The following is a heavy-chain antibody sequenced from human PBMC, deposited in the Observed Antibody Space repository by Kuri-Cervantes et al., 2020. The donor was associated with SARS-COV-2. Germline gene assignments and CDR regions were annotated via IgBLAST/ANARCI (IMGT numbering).Heavy chain of an antibody. V-gene: IGHV3-7*01. CDR1: GFTFSSYW. Sequence: GESLMISCAASGFTFSSYWMSWVRQAPGKVLEWVANIKQDGSEKYYVDSVKGRFTISRDNAKNSLYLQMNSLRAEDTAVYYCARWGVYYFDYWAREPWSPSPQ. CDR2: IKQDGSEK. J-gene: IGHJ4*02. CDR3: ARWGVYYFDY. D-gene: IGHD3-16*01.